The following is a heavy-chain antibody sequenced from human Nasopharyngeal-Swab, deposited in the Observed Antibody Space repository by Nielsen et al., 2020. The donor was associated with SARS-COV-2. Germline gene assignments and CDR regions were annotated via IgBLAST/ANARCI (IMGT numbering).Heavy chain of an antibody. V-gene: IGHV3-74*01. CDR1: GFNFRNYW. J-gene: IGHJ4*02. D-gene: IGHD6-19*01. Sequence: GASLTISCAGSGFNFRNYWMHWVRQVPGEGLVWVSRIDEYGTTHYVDSVKGRFTISRDTAKNTLHLEMSSLRGEDTALYHCVRGSSDWRGADWWGQGTLVTVSS. CDR3: VRGSSDWRGADW. CDR2: IDEYGTTH.